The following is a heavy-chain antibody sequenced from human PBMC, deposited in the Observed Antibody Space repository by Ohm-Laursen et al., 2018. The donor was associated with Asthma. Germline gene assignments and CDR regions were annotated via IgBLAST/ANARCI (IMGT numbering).Heavy chain of an antibody. J-gene: IGHJ4*02. CDR1: GFTFSSYA. Sequence: RSLRLSCAASGFTFSSYAMHWVRQAPGKGLEWVAVISYDGSNKYYADSVKGRFTISRDNSKNTLHLQANSLRDEDTAVYYCARADNFWSGYSTHWGQGTLVTVSS. V-gene: IGHV3-30-3*01. D-gene: IGHD3-3*01. CDR2: ISYDGSNK. CDR3: ARADNFWSGYSTH.